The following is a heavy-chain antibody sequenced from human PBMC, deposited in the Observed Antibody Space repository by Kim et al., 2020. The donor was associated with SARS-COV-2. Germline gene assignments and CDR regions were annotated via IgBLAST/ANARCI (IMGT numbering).Heavy chain of an antibody. Sequence: GGSLRLSCAASGFTFSSFAMTWVRQPPGKGLEYVSAVSGNGKSTYYADSVKGRFTISRDNSKNTMDLQMISLRADDTAVYYCAKWDRYGSGSFGHWGQGALVTVSS. CDR1: GFTFSSFA. J-gene: IGHJ4*02. CDR3: AKWDRYGSGSFGH. D-gene: IGHD3-10*01. V-gene: IGHV3-23*01. CDR2: VSGNGKST.